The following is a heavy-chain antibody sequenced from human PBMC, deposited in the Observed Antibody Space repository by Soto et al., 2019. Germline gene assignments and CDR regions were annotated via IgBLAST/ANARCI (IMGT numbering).Heavy chain of an antibody. V-gene: IGHV3-64*01. CDR3: ARGVVVVAARDHENYFDY. Sequence: GGSLRLSCAASGFTFGSYAMHWVRQAPGKGLEYVSAISSNGGSTYYANSVKGRFTISRDNSKNTLYLQMGSLRAEDMAVYYCARGVVVVAARDHENYFDYWGQGTLVTVSS. D-gene: IGHD2-15*01. J-gene: IGHJ4*02. CDR2: ISSNGGST. CDR1: GFTFGSYA.